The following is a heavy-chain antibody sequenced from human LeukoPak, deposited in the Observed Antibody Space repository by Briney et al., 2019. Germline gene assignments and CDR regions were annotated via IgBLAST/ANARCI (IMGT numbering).Heavy chain of an antibody. CDR3: AKDFNAVLLWFGESNYYYYYYMDV. CDR2: IRNDGSNK. V-gene: IGHV3-30*02. CDR1: GFTFSSYG. Sequence: GGSLRLSCAASGFTFSSYGMHWVRQAPGKGLEWVAFIRNDGSNKYYADSVKGRFTISRDNSKNTLYLQMNSLRAEDTAVYYCAKDFNAVLLWFGESNYYYYYYMDVWGKGTTVTISS. D-gene: IGHD3-10*01. J-gene: IGHJ6*03.